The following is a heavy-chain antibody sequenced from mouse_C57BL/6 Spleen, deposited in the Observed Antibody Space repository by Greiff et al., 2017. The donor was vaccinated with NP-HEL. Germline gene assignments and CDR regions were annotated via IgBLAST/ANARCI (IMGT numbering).Heavy chain of an antibody. V-gene: IGHV1-7*01. CDR3: ARWELSLDGSSLYYFDY. Sequence: QVQLQQSGAELAKPGASVKLSCKASGYTFTSYWMHWVKQRPGQGLEWIGYINPSSGYTKYNQKFKDKATLTADKSSSPASMQLSSLTYEDSAVYDCARWELSLDGSSLYYFDYWGQGTTLTVSS. CDR1: GYTFTSYW. CDR2: INPSSGYT. J-gene: IGHJ2*01. D-gene: IGHD1-1*01.